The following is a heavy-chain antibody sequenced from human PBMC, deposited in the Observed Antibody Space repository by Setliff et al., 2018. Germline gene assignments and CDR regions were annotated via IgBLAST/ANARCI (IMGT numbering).Heavy chain of an antibody. Sequence: GGSLRLSCAASGFTSGNKDIHWVRQAPGKGLEWVSSISSNSYYIYYADSVKGRFTISRDNSKNTLYLQMNSLRAEDTAVYYCARDGYCSSTSCPGWFDPWGQGTLVTVSS. CDR1: GFTSGNKD. D-gene: IGHD2-2*03. V-gene: IGHV3-21*01. CDR2: ISSNSYYI. J-gene: IGHJ5*02. CDR3: ARDGYCSSTSCPGWFDP.